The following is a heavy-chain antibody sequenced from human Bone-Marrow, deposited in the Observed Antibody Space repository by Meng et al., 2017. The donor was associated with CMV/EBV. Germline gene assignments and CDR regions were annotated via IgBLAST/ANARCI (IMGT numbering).Heavy chain of an antibody. CDR3: ARSGGYDFWSGYPQRWDGMDV. V-gene: IGHV4-59*01. J-gene: IGHJ6*02. Sequence: SETLSLTCTVSGGSISSYYWSWIRQPPGKGLEWIGYIYYSGSTNYNPSLKSRVTISVDTSKNQFSLKLSSVTAADTAVYYCARSGGYDFWSGYPQRWDGMDVWGQGTTVIVSS. D-gene: IGHD3-3*01. CDR2: IYYSGST. CDR1: GGSISSYY.